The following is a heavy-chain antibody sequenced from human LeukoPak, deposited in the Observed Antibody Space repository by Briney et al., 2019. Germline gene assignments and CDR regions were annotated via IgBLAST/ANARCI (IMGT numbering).Heavy chain of an antibody. V-gene: IGHV3-23*01. CDR1: GFTFSSYA. CDR3: AKDDTPMIVVVITTFSY. J-gene: IGHJ4*02. CDR2: ISGSGGST. Sequence: GGSLRLSCAASGFTFSSYAMSWVRQAPGKGLEWVSAISGSGGSTYCADSVKGRFTISRDNSKNTLYLQMNSLRAEDTAVYYCAKDDTPMIVVVITTFSYWGQGTLVTVSS. D-gene: IGHD3-22*01.